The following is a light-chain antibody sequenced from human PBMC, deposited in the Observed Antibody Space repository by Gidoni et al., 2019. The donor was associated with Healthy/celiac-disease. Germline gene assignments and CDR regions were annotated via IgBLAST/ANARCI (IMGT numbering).Light chain of an antibody. CDR2: EGS. CDR3: CSYAGSSTRNYV. V-gene: IGLV2-23*01. Sequence: QSALPQPASVSGSPGQSITISCTGTSSDVGSYNLVSWYQQHPGKAPKLMIYEGSKRPSGVSNRFSGSKSGNTASLTISGLQAEDEADYYCCSYAGSSTRNYVFGTGTKVTVL. J-gene: IGLJ1*01. CDR1: SSDVGSYNL.